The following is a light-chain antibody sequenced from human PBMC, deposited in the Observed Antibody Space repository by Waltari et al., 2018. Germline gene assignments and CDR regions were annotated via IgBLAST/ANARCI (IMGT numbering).Light chain of an antibody. V-gene: IGLV3-21*03. CDR3: EVWDSSSLYV. J-gene: IGLJ1*01. CDR1: NIASKS. CDR2: DDS. Sequence: SYVLTQPPSVSVAPGKTARITCRGENIASKSVHWYQQKPGQAPVVVVYDDSARPSGISERFSGSNSGNTATLTISRVEAGDEADYYCEVWDSSSLYVFGSGTKVTVL.